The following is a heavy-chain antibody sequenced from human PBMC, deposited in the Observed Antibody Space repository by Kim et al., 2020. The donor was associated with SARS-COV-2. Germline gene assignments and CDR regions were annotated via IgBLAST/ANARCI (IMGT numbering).Heavy chain of an antibody. D-gene: IGHD3-9*01. CDR2: ITSDINYI. J-gene: IGHJ4*02. Sequence: GGSLRLSCTASGITFSTYSMNWVRQAPGKGLEWVSSITSDINYIRYTDSVKGRFTISRYNARNSLYLQMNSLRAEDTGVYYCASREGDKGYWGQGTLVTVSS. CDR3: ASREGDKGY. CDR1: GITFSTYS. V-gene: IGHV3-21*01.